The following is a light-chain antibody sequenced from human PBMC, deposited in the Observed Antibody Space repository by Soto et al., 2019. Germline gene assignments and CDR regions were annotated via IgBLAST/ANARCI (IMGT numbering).Light chain of an antibody. Sequence: EIVMTQSPPSLTVTPGEAATISCRSSQRLLHSNGTYFLDWYLQKPGQSPQLLIYLGFNRASGVPDRVSGSGAGTDFTLKISRVVAEDVGVYYCMQALQTPYTFGQGTKLEIK. V-gene: IGKV2-28*01. CDR3: MQALQTPYT. J-gene: IGKJ2*01. CDR2: LGF. CDR1: QRLLHSNGTYF.